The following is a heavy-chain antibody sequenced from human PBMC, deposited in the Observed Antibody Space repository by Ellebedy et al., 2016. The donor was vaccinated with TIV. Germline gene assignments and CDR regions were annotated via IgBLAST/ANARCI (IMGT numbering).Heavy chain of an antibody. D-gene: IGHD3-10*01. CDR3: ASHGKYYYPSGPTIVDI. Sequence: KVSCKGSGYSFTNYWIGWVRQMPGKGLEWMGIVYPGDSESRYSPSFQGQVTMSADKSSSTAYLQLNRLKASDTAMYYWASHGKYYYPSGPTIVDIWGQGTMVTVSS. J-gene: IGHJ3*02. V-gene: IGHV5-51*01. CDR1: GYSFTNYW. CDR2: VYPGDSES.